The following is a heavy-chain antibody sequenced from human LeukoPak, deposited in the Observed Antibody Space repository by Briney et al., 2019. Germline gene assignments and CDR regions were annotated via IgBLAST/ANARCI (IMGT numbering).Heavy chain of an antibody. CDR3: ATGGRRWFDP. CDR1: GGSINNYY. V-gene: IGHV4-59*01. D-gene: IGHD3-16*01. Sequence: PSETLSLTCTVSGGSINNYYWSWIRKPPGKGLEWIAYIYYSGSTSYNPSLKSRVTISVDTSKNQLYLNLSSVTAADTAVYYCATGGRRWFDPWGQGTLVAVSS. J-gene: IGHJ5*02. CDR2: IYYSGST.